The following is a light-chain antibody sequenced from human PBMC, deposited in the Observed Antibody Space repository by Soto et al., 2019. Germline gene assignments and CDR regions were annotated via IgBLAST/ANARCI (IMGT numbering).Light chain of an antibody. CDR2: DVS. CDR1: SSDVGGYNY. CDR3: SSYTSRRGVV. Sequence: QSALTQPASVSGSPGQSITISCTGTSSDVGGYNYVSWYQQHPGKAPKLMIYDVSNRPSGVSNRFSGSKSGNTASLTISGLQAEDEDDYYCSSYTSRRGVVFGGGTKLTVL. V-gene: IGLV2-14*01. J-gene: IGLJ2*01.